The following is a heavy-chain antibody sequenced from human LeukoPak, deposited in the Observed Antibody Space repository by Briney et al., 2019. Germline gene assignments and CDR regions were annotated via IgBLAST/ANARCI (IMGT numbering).Heavy chain of an antibody. J-gene: IGHJ5*01. CDR3: AKDGIPYGSGSRAYNWFDS. CDR1: GFTFSSYG. Sequence: PGRSLRLSCAAFGFTFSSYGMHWVRQAPGKGLEGVAVISYDGSNKYYADSVKGRFTISRDNSKNTLYLQMNSLSAEDTAVYYCAKDGIPYGSGSRAYNWFDSWGQGTLVTVSS. CDR2: ISYDGSNK. D-gene: IGHD3-10*01. V-gene: IGHV3-30*18.